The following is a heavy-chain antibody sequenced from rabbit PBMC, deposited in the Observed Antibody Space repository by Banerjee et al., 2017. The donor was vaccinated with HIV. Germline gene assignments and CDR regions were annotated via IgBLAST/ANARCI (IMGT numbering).Heavy chain of an antibody. D-gene: IGHD4-2*01. CDR1: GFDFSSYG. Sequence: QSLEESGGGLVTPGASLTLSCKASGFDFSSYGVSWVRQAPGKGLEWIGTIYAGNGRTYYASWVNGRFTISSDNAQNTVDLQMNSLTVADTATYFCVRDAGYWDFKLWGQGTLVTVS. CDR2: IYAGNGRT. V-gene: IGHV1S7*01. J-gene: IGHJ4*01. CDR3: VRDAGYWDFKL.